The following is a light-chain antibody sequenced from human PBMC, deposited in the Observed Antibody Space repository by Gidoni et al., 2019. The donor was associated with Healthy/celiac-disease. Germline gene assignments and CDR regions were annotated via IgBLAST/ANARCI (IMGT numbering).Light chain of an antibody. Sequence: QSALTQPASAAGSPGQSITISCTGTSSDGGSYNLVSWYQQHPGKAPKLMIYEVSKRPSGVSDRFSGSKSGNTASLTISGLQAEDEADYYCCSYAGSSTWVFGGGTKLTVL. CDR1: SSDGGSYNL. CDR2: EVS. J-gene: IGLJ3*02. CDR3: CSYAGSSTWV. V-gene: IGLV2-23*02.